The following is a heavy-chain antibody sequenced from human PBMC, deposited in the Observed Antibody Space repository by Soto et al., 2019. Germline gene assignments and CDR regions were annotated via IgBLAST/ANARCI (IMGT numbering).Heavy chain of an antibody. J-gene: IGHJ4*02. V-gene: IGHV3-21*01. Sequence: EVQLVESGGGLVKPGGSLKLSCGASGFAFRSYNMNWVRQAPGKGLEWVASISSGSSNIYYADSVKGRFTISRDNAKNSLYLQMDSLRAEDSAVYYCASTTVVAATFDFWGQGTLVTVSS. CDR2: ISSGSSNI. CDR1: GFAFRSYN. CDR3: ASTTVVAATFDF. D-gene: IGHD2-15*01.